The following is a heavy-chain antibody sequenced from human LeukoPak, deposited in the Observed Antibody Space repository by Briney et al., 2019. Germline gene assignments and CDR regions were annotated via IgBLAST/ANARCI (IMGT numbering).Heavy chain of an antibody. J-gene: IGHJ3*02. D-gene: IGHD1-26*01. CDR2: ISAYNGNT. V-gene: IGHV1-18*01. Sequence: GASVKVSCKASGYTFTSYGISWVRQAPGQGLEWMGWISAYNGNTNYAQKLQGRVTMTTDTSTSTAYIELRSLRSDDTAVYYCARDSWGSYLAFDIWGQGTMVTVSS. CDR3: ARDSWGSYLAFDI. CDR1: GYTFTSYG.